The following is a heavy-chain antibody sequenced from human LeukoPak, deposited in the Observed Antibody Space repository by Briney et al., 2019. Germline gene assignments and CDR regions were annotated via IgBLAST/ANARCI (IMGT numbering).Heavy chain of an antibody. CDR2: IYSGGST. V-gene: IGHV3-53*01. D-gene: IGHD4-11*01. J-gene: IGHJ5*02. CDR3: ASRATVTTDRFWFDP. CDR1: GFTVSSNY. Sequence: GGSLRLSCAASGFTVSSNYMSWVRQAPGKGLKWVSVIYSGGSTYYADSVKGRFTISRDNSKNTLYLQMNSLRAEETAVYYCASRATVTTDRFWFDPWGQGTLVTVSS.